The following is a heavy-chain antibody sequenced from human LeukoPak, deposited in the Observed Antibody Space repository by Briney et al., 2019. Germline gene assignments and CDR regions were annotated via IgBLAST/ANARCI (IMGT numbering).Heavy chain of an antibody. D-gene: IGHD2-15*01. CDR2: ISAYNGNT. V-gene: IGHV1-18*01. Sequence: ASVKVSCKASGYTFTSYGISWVRQAPGQGLEWMGWISAYNGNTNYAQKLQGRVTMTTDTSTSTAYMELSGLISDDTAVYYCATDKLYCSRGSCYDLGQGTLVTVSS. CDR3: ATDKLYCSRGSCYD. CDR1: GYTFTSYG. J-gene: IGHJ4*02.